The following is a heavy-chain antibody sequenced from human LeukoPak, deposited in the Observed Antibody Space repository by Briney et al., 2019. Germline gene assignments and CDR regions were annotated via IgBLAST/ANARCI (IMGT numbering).Heavy chain of an antibody. CDR2: IYYSGNT. J-gene: IGHJ6*03. D-gene: IGHD1-26*01. CDR3: ARTKVGVTSYYYYYYMDV. V-gene: IGHV4-39*01. CDR1: GGSISSSPYY. Sequence: SETLSLTCTVSGGSISSSPYYWGWVRQPPGKGLEWIGSIYYSGNTYYNPSLKSRLTISVDTSKNQFSLKLSSVTAADTAVYYCARTKVGVTSYYYYYYMDVWGKGTTVTVSS.